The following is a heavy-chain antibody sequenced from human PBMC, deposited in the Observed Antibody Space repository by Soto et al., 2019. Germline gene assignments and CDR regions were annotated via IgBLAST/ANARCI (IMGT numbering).Heavy chain of an antibody. CDR3: ARGGSSWSAEYYEH. CDR2: ISGFNGNT. D-gene: IGHD6-13*01. CDR1: GYTFTNYG. Sequence: AASVKVSCKASGYTFTNYGISWVRQAPGQGPEWMGLISGFNGNTKYARKVQGRVTLTTDTSATTAYMELRGLRSDDTAVYYCARGGSSWSAEYYEHWGQGNLVTVSS. J-gene: IGHJ1*01. V-gene: IGHV1-18*04.